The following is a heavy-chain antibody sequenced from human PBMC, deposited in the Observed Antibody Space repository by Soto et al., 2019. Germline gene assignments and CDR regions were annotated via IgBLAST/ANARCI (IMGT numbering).Heavy chain of an antibody. CDR1: GFTFSSYE. D-gene: IGHD3-3*02. CDR3: ARSIFGVVISAGMDV. V-gene: IGHV3-48*03. J-gene: IGHJ6*02. Sequence: EVQLVESGGGLVQPGGSLRLSCAASGFTFSSYEMNWVRQAPGKGLEWVSYISSRGSTIYYADSVKGRFTISRDNAKNSLYLQMNSLRAEDTAVYYCARSIFGVVISAGMDVWGQGTTVTVSS. CDR2: ISSRGSTI.